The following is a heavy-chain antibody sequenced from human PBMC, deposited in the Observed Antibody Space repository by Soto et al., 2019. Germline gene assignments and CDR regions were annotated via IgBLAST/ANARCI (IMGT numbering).Heavy chain of an antibody. J-gene: IGHJ6*02. D-gene: IGHD3-3*01. CDR1: GYTFTSYG. CDR3: ARTPYYDFWSGYYYGMDV. Sequence: ASVKVSFKASGYTFTSYGISWVRQAPGQGLEWMGWISAYNGNTNYAQKLQGRVTMTTDTSTSTAYMELRSLRSDDTAVYYCARTPYYDFWSGYYYGMDVWGQGTTVTVSS. V-gene: IGHV1-18*04. CDR2: ISAYNGNT.